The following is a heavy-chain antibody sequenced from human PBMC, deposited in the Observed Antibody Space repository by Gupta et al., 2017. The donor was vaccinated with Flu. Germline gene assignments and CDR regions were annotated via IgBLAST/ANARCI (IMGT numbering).Heavy chain of an antibody. CDR2: INPSGGST. CDR3: ARTQGYCSSTSCAIIDY. J-gene: IGHJ4*02. V-gene: IGHV1-46*01. Sequence: QVQLVQSGAEVKKPGASVKVSCKASGYTFTSYYMHWVRQAPGQGLEWMGIINPSGGSTSYAQKFQGRVTMTRDTSTSTVYMELSSLRSEDTAVYYCARTQGYCSSTSCAIIDYWGQGTLVTVSS. CDR1: GYTFTSYY. D-gene: IGHD2-2*01.